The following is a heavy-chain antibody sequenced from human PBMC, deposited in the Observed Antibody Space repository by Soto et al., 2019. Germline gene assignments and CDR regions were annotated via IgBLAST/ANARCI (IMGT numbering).Heavy chain of an antibody. Sequence: ASLKVSCKASGYTFTGYYMHWVRQAPGQGLEWMGWINPNSGGTNYAQKFQGWVTMTRDTSISTAYMELSRLRSDDTAVYYCATSFVSMYYFDYWGQGTLVTVSS. J-gene: IGHJ4*02. CDR2: INPNSGGT. D-gene: IGHD3-10*02. CDR3: ATSFVSMYYFDY. V-gene: IGHV1-2*04. CDR1: GYTFTGYY.